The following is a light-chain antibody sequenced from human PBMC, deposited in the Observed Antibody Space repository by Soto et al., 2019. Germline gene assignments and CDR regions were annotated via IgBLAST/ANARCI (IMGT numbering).Light chain of an antibody. V-gene: IGLV2-11*01. CDR2: DVS. CDR3: CSYAGSYTHYV. J-gene: IGLJ1*01. Sequence: QSALTQPRSVSGSPGQSITISCTGTSSDVGGYNYVSWYRQHPGNAPKLMIYDVSKRPSGVPDRFSGSKSGNTASLTISGLQAEDEADYSCCSYAGSYTHYVFGTGTKLTVL. CDR1: SSDVGGYNY.